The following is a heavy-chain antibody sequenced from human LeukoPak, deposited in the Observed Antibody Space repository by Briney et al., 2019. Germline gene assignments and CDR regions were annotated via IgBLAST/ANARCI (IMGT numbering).Heavy chain of an antibody. Sequence: PGGSLRLSCAASGFTFSSYWMSWVRQAPGKGLEWVANIKQDGSEKYYVDSVEGRFTISRDDSKNTLYLQMNNLRVEDTALYYCAKGGSVAGRFDPWGQGTLVTVSS. CDR1: GFTFSSYW. J-gene: IGHJ5*02. CDR3: AKGGSVAGRFDP. D-gene: IGHD6-19*01. CDR2: IKQDGSEK. V-gene: IGHV3-7*03.